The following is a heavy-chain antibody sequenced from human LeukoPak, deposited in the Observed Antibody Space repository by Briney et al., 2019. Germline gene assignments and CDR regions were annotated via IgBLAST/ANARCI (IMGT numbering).Heavy chain of an antibody. J-gene: IGHJ4*02. Sequence: SETLSLTCTVSGGSISSGSYYWSWIRQPAGKGLEWIGRIYISGSTKYNPSLKSRVTMSVDTSKNQFSLKLSSVTAADTAVYYCAGMTTVSDYWGQGTLVTVSS. CDR2: IYISGST. V-gene: IGHV4-61*02. CDR1: GGSISSGSYY. CDR3: AGMTTVSDY. D-gene: IGHD4-17*01.